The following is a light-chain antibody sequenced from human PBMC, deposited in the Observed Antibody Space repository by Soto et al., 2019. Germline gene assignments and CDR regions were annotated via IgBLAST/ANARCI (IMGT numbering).Light chain of an antibody. Sequence: QSALTQPASVSGSPGQSITISCTGTSSDVGGYNYVSWYQQHPGKAPKLMIYEVSNRPSGVSNRFSGSKSGNTASLTISGLQAEDDADYYCSSYTTSSTHWVFGGGTTLTVL. CDR2: EVS. J-gene: IGLJ3*02. V-gene: IGLV2-14*01. CDR1: SSDVGGYNY. CDR3: SSYTTSSTHWV.